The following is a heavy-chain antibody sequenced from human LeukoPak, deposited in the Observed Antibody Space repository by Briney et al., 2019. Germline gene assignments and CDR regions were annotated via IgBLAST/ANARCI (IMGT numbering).Heavy chain of an antibody. D-gene: IGHD1-26*01. Sequence: SVKVSCKASGGTFSSYAISWVRQAPGQGLEWMGGIIPIFGTANYAQKFQGRVTITTDESTSTAYMELSSLRSEDTAVYYCVRDREGINWFDPWGQGTLVTVSS. J-gene: IGHJ5*02. CDR1: GGTFSSYA. CDR2: IIPIFGTA. CDR3: VRDREGINWFDP. V-gene: IGHV1-69*05.